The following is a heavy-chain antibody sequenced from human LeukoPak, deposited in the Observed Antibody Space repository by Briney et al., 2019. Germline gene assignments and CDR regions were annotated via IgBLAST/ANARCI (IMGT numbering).Heavy chain of an antibody. V-gene: IGHV4-61*01. CDR1: GGSISSSSYY. CDR2: IYYSGST. D-gene: IGHD6-13*01. Sequence: SETLSLTCTVSGGSISSSSYYWGWIRQPPGKGLEWIGYIYYSGSTNYNPSLKSRVTISVDTSKNQFSLKLSSVTAADTAVYYCARDVGYIDAFDIWGQGTMVTVSS. J-gene: IGHJ3*02. CDR3: ARDVGYIDAFDI.